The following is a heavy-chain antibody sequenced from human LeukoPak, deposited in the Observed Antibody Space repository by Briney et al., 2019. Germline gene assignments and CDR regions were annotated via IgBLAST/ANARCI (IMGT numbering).Heavy chain of an antibody. CDR1: GSTLSTYW. V-gene: IGHV3-74*01. J-gene: IGHJ4*02. CDR2: ISPDGSIT. Sequence: GGSLRLSCAASGSTLSTYWMHWVRQGPGKGLVWVSYISPDGSITRYADSVKGRFTISRDNAKNTLYLQMNSLRAEDTAAYYCATPWSYWGQGTLVTVSS. CDR3: ATPWSY. D-gene: IGHD3-3*01.